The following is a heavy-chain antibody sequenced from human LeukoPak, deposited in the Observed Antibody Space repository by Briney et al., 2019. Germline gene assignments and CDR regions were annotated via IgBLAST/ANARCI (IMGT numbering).Heavy chain of an antibody. CDR1: GFTFSSYA. J-gene: IGHJ4*02. Sequence: GGSLRLSCAASGFTFSSYAMSWVRQGPGKGLEWVSAISGSGGSTYYADSVKGRFTISRDNSKNTLYLQMNSLRAEDTAVYYCAKAGIAAVTRAPFDYWGQGTPVTVSS. D-gene: IGHD6-13*01. CDR3: AKAGIAAVTRAPFDY. CDR2: ISGSGGST. V-gene: IGHV3-23*01.